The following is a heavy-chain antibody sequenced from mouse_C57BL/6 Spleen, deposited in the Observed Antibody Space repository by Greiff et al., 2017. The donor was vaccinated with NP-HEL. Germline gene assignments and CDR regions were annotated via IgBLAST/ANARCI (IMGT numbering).Heavy chain of an antibody. V-gene: IGHV1-15*01. CDR2: IDPETGGT. J-gene: IGHJ4*01. D-gene: IGHD2-2*01. CDR1: GYTFTDYE. Sequence: QVQLQQSGAELVRPGASVTLSCKASGYTFTDYEMHWVKQTPVHGLEWIGAIDPETGGTAYNQKFKGKAILTVDKSSSTAYMELRSLTSEDSAVYYCARHYAYDVAAVDYWGQGTSVTVSS. CDR3: ARHYAYDVAAVDY.